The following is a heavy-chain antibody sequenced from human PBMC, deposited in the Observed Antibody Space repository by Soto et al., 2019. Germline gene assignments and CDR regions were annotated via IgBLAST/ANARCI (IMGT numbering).Heavy chain of an antibody. Sequence: EVQLLESGGGLVQPGGSRRLSCATSGFTVSNYAMSWVRQAPGKGLEWVSGISGSGGSSYYADSVKGRFTISRDNSKNTLNLQMDSLRADDTAVYYCAKKSPDSSGYSDYLGQGTVVTVSS. CDR2: ISGSGGSS. CDR1: GFTVSNYA. D-gene: IGHD2-15*01. CDR3: AKKSPDSSGYSDY. V-gene: IGHV3-23*01. J-gene: IGHJ4*02.